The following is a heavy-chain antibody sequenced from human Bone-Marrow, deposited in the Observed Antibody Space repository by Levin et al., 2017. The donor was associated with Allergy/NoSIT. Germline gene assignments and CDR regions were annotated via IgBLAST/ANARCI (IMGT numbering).Heavy chain of an antibody. CDR2: ITSSSTYI. CDR1: GFTFSAYT. CDR3: ARAKCETYGDYCYYYMDV. V-gene: IGHV3-21*01. J-gene: IGHJ6*03. D-gene: IGHD4-17*01. Sequence: TSGGSLRLSCAASGFTFSAYTMNWVRQAPGKGLEWVSSITSSSTYIYYADSVKGRFTISRDNAKNSLYLQMNSLRAEDTAVYYCARAKCETYGDYCYYYMDVWGKGTTVTVSS.